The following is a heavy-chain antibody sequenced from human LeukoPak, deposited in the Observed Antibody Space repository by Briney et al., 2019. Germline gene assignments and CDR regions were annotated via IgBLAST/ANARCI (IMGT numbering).Heavy chain of an antibody. V-gene: IGHV3-15*01. Sequence: GGSLRLSCAASGFTFSNAWMSWVRQAPGKGLEWVGRIKSKTDGGTTDYAAPVKGRFTISRDDSKNTLYLQMNSLKTEDTAVYYCTTESENSSGWYPYYFDYWGQGTLVTVSS. J-gene: IGHJ4*02. CDR1: GFTFSNAW. D-gene: IGHD6-19*01. CDR3: TTESENSSGWYPYYFDY. CDR2: IKSKTDGGTT.